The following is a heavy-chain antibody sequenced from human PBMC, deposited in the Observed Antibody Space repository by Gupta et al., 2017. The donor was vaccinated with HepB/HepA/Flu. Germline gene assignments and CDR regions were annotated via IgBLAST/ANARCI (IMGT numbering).Heavy chain of an antibody. Sequence: QVQLQESGPGLVKPSQTLSLTCTVSGDSINIGDYFWSWIRQPPGKGLEWIGYIDYSGSTYYNPSLKSRITISIDTSKKQLSLSLTSVTAADTAVYYCATTDYYGSGSYEDYWGQGTLVTVSS. CDR3: ATTDYYGSGSYEDY. CDR2: IDYSGST. J-gene: IGHJ4*02. V-gene: IGHV4-30-4*01. CDR1: GDSINIGDYF. D-gene: IGHD3-10*01.